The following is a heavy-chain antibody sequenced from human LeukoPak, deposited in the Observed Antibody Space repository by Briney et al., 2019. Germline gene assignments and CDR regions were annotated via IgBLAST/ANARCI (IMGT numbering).Heavy chain of an antibody. V-gene: IGHV4-34*01. Sequence: PSETLSLTCAVYGGSFSGYYWSWIRQPPGKGLEWIGEINHSGSTNYNPSLKSRVTISVDTSKNQFSLKLSSVTAADTAVYYCARGLSSRPRTQYYYYVGVWGKGTTVTVSS. CDR3: ARGLSSRPRTQYYYYVGV. CDR1: GGSFSGYY. J-gene: IGHJ6*03. D-gene: IGHD6-13*01. CDR2: INHSGST.